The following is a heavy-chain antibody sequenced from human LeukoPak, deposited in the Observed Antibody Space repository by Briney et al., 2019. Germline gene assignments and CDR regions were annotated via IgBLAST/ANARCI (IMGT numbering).Heavy chain of an antibody. CDR2: ISSSGTSK. V-gene: IGHV3-21*01. CDR1: GFTFNTYG. CDR3: ARDGFSSSWYGRALDY. D-gene: IGHD6-13*01. J-gene: IGHJ4*02. Sequence: PGGSLRLSCVASGFTFNTYGMNWVRQAPGKGLEWVASISSSGTSKYSAGSLKGRFTISRDNARNSLYLQMNSLTAEDTAVYYCARDGFSSSWYGRALDYWGQGTLVTVSS.